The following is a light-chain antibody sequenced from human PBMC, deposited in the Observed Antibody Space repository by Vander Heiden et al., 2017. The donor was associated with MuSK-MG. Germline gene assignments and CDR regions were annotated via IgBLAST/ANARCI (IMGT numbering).Light chain of an antibody. CDR1: TSNIGSNT. Sequence: QSVLPQPPSASGPSRQTVTISCSVCTSNIGSNTVNWYQQLPGTAPKLLIYSNNQRPSGVPDRFSGSKSGTSASLAISGLQSEDEADYYCAAWDDSLNGPNWVFGGGTKLTVL. J-gene: IGLJ3*02. V-gene: IGLV1-44*01. CDR2: SNN. CDR3: AAWDDSLNGPNWV.